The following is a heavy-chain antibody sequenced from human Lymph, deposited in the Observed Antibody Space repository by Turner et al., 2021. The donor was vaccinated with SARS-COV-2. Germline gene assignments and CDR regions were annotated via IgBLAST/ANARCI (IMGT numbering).Heavy chain of an antibody. J-gene: IGHJ6*02. CDR3: ARDVERYNDFWSGYSGGYGLDV. D-gene: IGHD3-3*01. V-gene: IGHV1-2*02. Sequence: QVQLVQSGAEVTTPGASVTVSCQASGSTFTGYYMHWVRQAPGQGLEWMGWINPNSGGTNYAKKFQGRVTMTRDTSISTAYMELSRLRSDDTAVYYCARDVERYNDFWSGYSGGYGLDVWGQGTTVTVSS. CDR1: GSTFTGYY. CDR2: INPNSGGT.